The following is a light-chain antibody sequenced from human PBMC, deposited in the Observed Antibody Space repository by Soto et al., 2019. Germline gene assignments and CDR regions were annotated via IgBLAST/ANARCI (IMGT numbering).Light chain of an antibody. CDR3: QQYGSSPVT. CDR1: QSVSNNY. CDR2: GAS. V-gene: IGKV3-20*01. J-gene: IGKJ5*01. Sequence: EMVWTQWPGTLYLCPAERVTLSCRASQSVSNNYLAWYQQKPGQAPRLLIYGASNRATGIPDRFSGSGSGTDFTLTISRLEPEDFAVYYCQQYGSSPVTFGQGTRLE.